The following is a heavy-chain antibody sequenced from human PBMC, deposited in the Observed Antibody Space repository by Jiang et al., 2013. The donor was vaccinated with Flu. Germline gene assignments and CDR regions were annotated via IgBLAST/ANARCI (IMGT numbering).Heavy chain of an antibody. D-gene: IGHD3-22*01. CDR2: ISAYNGNT. CDR1: GYTFTSYG. J-gene: IGHJ4*02. CDR3: ARAYYYDSSGRGLLDY. V-gene: IGHV1-18*01. Sequence: SGAEVKKPGASVKVSCKASGYTFTSYGISWVRQAPGQGLEWMGWISAYNGNTNYAQKLQGRVTMTTDTSTSTAYTELRSLRSDDTAVYYCARAYYYDSSGRGLLDYWGQGTLVTVSS.